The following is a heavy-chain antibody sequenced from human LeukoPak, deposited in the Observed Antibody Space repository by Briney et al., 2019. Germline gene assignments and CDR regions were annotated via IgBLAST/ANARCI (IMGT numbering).Heavy chain of an antibody. CDR3: ARERFQTYNWLDP. CDR1: GGTFSSYA. D-gene: IGHD3-3*01. CDR2: IIPILGIA. Sequence: SVKVSCKASGGTFSSYAISWVRQAPGQGLEWMGRIIPILGIANYAQKFQGRVTITADKSTSTAYMELSSLRSEDTAVYYCARERFQTYNWLDPWGQGTLVTVSS. V-gene: IGHV1-69*04. J-gene: IGHJ5*02.